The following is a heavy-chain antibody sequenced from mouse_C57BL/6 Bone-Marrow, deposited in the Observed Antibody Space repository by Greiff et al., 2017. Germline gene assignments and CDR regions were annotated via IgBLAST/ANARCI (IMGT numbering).Heavy chain of an antibody. J-gene: IGHJ2*01. CDR2: LYPRSGNT. CDR1: GYTFTSYG. V-gene: IGHV1-81*01. D-gene: IGHD1-1*01. CDR3: ARSGTTVVGDYFDY. Sequence: VQLQQSGAELARPGASVTLSCKASGYTFTSYGISWVKQRTGQGLAWIGELYPRSGNTYYNEKFKGKATLTADKSSSTAYMELRSLTSEDSAVYFCARSGTTVVGDYFDYGGQGTTLTGAS.